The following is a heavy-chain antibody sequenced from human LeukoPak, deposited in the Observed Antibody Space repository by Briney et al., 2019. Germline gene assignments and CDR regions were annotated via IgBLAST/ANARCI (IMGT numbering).Heavy chain of an antibody. CDR2: ISYDGSNK. D-gene: IGHD6-13*01. J-gene: IGHJ3*02. CDR3: AKPETERGRGSSNWSGSGAFDI. Sequence: PGGSLRLSCAASGFTFSSYGMHWVRQAPGKGLEWVAVISYDGSNKYYADSVKGRFTKSRDNSKNTLYMQMNSLRAEDTAVYYCAKPETERGRGSSNWSGSGAFDIWGQGTMVTVSS. V-gene: IGHV3-30*18. CDR1: GFTFSSYG.